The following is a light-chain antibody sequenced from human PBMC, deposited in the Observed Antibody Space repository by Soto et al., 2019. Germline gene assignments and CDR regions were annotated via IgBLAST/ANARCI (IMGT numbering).Light chain of an antibody. CDR3: SSYTSTTTLYV. J-gene: IGLJ1*01. V-gene: IGLV2-14*03. CDR2: DVS. Sequence: QSALTQPASVSGSSGQSITISCAGSDSDVGGYNYVSWYRQHPGKAPQLIIYDVSNRPAGVSSRFSASKSGYTASLTISGLQAEDEADYYCSSYTSTTTLYVFGTGTKLTVL. CDR1: DSDVGGYNY.